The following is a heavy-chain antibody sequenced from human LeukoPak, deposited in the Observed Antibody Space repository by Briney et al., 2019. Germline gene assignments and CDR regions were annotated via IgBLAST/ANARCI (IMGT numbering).Heavy chain of an antibody. V-gene: IGHV3-9*03. Sequence: GGSLRPSCAASGFTFDDYAMHWVRQAPGKGLEWVSGISWNSGSIGYVDSVKGRFTISRDSAKNSLYLQMNSLRAEDMALYYCAKLSGSYFDVEADAFDIWGQGTMVTVSS. J-gene: IGHJ3*02. D-gene: IGHD1-26*01. CDR1: GFTFDDYA. CDR3: AKLSGSYFDVEADAFDI. CDR2: ISWNSGSI.